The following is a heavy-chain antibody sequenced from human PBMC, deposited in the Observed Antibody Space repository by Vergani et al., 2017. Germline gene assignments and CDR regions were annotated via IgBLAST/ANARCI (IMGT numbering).Heavy chain of an antibody. CDR2: ISGSGGST. Sequence: EVQLLESGGGLVQPGGSLRLSCAASGFTFSSYAMSWVPQAPGKGLEWVSAISGSGGSTYYADSVKGRFTISRDNSKNTLYLQMNSLRAEDTAVYYCAKICXNLRFLEWVGYMDVWGKGTTVTVSS. D-gene: IGHD3-3*01. V-gene: IGHV3-23*01. CDR3: AKICXNLRFLEWVGYMDV. J-gene: IGHJ6*03. CDR1: GFTFSSYA.